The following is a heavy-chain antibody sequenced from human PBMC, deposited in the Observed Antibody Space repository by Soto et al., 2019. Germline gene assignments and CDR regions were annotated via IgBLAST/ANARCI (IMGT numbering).Heavy chain of an antibody. CDR1: GGSISSGDYY. D-gene: IGHD5-18*01. J-gene: IGHJ4*02. V-gene: IGHV4-30-4*01. CDR2: IYYSGST. Sequence: SETLSLTCTVSGGSISSGDYYWSWIRRPPGKGLEWIGYIYYSGSTYYNPSLKSRVTISVDTSKNQFSLKLSSVTAADTAVYYCARSIQLLFDYWGQGTLVTVSS. CDR3: ARSIQLLFDY.